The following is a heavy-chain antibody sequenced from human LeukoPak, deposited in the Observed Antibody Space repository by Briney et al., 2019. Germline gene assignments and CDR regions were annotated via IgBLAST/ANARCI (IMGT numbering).Heavy chain of an antibody. CDR1: GFTFSIYE. CDR2: ISSGGSTI. V-gene: IGHV3-48*03. Sequence: GGSLRLSCAASGFTFSIYEMNWVRQAPEKGLEWVSYISSGGSTIYYADSVKGRFTISRDNAKNSLYLQMNSLRAEDTAVYYCAKDHQYSSGWVDYWGQGTLVTVSS. D-gene: IGHD6-19*01. J-gene: IGHJ4*02. CDR3: AKDHQYSSGWVDY.